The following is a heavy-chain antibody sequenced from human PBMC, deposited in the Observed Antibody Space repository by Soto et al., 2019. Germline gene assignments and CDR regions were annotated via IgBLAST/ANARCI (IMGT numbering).Heavy chain of an antibody. J-gene: IGHJ1*01. Sequence: EVQLLESGGGLIQPGGSLRLSCAASGFTFSSYAMSWVRQAPGKGLEWVSGIGDTGGSTYYANSVKGRFTISRDNSKNTLYLQMNSLGAEDTAIYYCGKLVASATGLWGQGTLVTVSS. D-gene: IGHD2-2*01. CDR2: IGDTGGST. CDR3: GKLVASATGL. V-gene: IGHV3-23*01. CDR1: GFTFSSYA.